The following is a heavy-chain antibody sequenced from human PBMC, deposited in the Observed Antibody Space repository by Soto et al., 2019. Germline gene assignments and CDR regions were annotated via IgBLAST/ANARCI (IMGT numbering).Heavy chain of an antibody. V-gene: IGHV4-31*03. CDR1: GGSISSGGYY. CDR3: ARDLRYGDYESYGMDG. J-gene: IGHJ6*02. D-gene: IGHD4-17*01. CDR2: IYYSGST. Sequence: PSETLSLTCTVSGGSISSGGYYWSWIRQHPGKGLEWIGYIYYSGSTYYNPSLKSRVTISVDTSKNQFSLKLSSVTAADTAVYYCARDLRYGDYESYGMDGWGQGTTVTVSS.